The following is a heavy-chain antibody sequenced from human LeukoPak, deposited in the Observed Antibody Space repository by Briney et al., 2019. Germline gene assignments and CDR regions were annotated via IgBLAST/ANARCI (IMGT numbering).Heavy chain of an antibody. V-gene: IGHV1-18*01. CDR2: FSAYNGNT. D-gene: IGHD2-15*01. CDR3: ARSGPYCSGGSCHTGDY. CDR1: GYTFTSYV. Sequence: ASVRVSCKASGYTFTSYVISGLGQAPGQGLRGWGWFSAYNGNTNSAQKLQGRVTMTTDTSTSTAYMELRSLRSDDTAVYYCARSGPYCSGGSCHTGDYWGQGTLVTVSS. J-gene: IGHJ4*02.